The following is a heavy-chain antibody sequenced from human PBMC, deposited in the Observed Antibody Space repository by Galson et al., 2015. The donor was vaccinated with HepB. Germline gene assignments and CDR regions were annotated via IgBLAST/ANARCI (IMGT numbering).Heavy chain of an antibody. Sequence: SVKVSCKASGYTFTSYGISWVRQAPGQGLEWMGWISAYNGNTNYAQKLQGRVTMTTDTSTSTAYMELRSLRSDDTAVYYCARDLSLEGWEHGSWFDPWGQGTLVTVSS. CDR2: ISAYNGNT. D-gene: IGHD1-26*01. CDR1: GYTFTSYG. J-gene: IGHJ5*02. CDR3: ARDLSLEGWEHGSWFDP. V-gene: IGHV1-18*04.